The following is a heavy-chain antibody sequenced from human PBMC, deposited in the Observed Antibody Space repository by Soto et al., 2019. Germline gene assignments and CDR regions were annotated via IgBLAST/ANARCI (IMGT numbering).Heavy chain of an antibody. V-gene: IGHV3-21*01. D-gene: IGHD2-15*01. Sequence: VQLVESGGGLVQPGGSLRLSCAASGFTFSSYSMNWVRQAPGKGLEWVSSISSSSSYIYYADSVQGRFTISRDNAKNSLYLQMNSLRAEDTAVYYCARDERYCSGGSCLRSWGQGTLVTVSS. CDR1: GFTFSSYS. CDR3: ARDERYCSGGSCLRS. J-gene: IGHJ4*02. CDR2: ISSSSSYI.